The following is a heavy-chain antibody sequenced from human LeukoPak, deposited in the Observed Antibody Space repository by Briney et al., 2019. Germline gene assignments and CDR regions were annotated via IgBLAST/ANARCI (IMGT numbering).Heavy chain of an antibody. Sequence: GGSLRLSCAASGFTFSSYAMSWVRQAPGKGLERVSAISGSGGSTYYADSVKGRFTISRDNSKNTLYLQMNSLRAEDTAVYYCARDGGHSTDFDYWGQGILVTVSS. CDR2: ISGSGGST. CDR1: GFTFSSYA. CDR3: ARDGGHSTDFDY. V-gene: IGHV3-23*01. J-gene: IGHJ4*02. D-gene: IGHD2/OR15-2a*01.